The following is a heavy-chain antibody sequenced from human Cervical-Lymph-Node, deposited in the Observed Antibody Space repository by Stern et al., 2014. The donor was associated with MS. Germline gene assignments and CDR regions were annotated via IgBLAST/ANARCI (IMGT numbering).Heavy chain of an antibody. CDR1: GASISNTNW. CDR3: ARVYSGYDWFDY. V-gene: IGHV4-4*02. D-gene: IGHD5-12*01. Sequence: QLQLQESGPGLVKPSGTLSLTCAVSGASISNTNWWGWVRQPPGMGLEWIGEIHHSGTTNFNPSLKSRVTLSVDKSTNPFSLELNSVTAADTAVYFCARVYSGYDWFDYWGQGTLVTVSS. J-gene: IGHJ4*02. CDR2: IHHSGTT.